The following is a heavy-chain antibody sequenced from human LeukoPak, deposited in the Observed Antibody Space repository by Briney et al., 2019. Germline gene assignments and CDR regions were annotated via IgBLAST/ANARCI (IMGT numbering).Heavy chain of an antibody. D-gene: IGHD2-2*01. CDR1: GGSISSYY. V-gene: IGHV4-4*07. CDR3: ASDSLVLPAANYYYYYMDV. Sequence: SETLSLTCTVSGGSISSYYWSWIRQPAGKGLEWIGRIYTSGSTNYNPSLKSRVTMSVDTSKNQFSLKLSSVTAADTAVYYCASDSLVLPAANYYYYYMDVWGKGTTVTISS. J-gene: IGHJ6*03. CDR2: IYTSGST.